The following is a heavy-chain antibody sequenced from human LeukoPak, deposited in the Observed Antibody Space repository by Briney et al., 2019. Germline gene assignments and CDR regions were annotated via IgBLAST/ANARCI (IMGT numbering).Heavy chain of an antibody. D-gene: IGHD4-17*01. V-gene: IGHV4-34*01. CDR2: INHSGST. CDR1: GGSFRGYY. CDR3: ARGLRRKGEDY. Sequence: SETLSLTCAVYGGSFRGYYWSWIRQPPGKGLEWIGEINHSGSTNYNPSLKSRVTISVDTSKNQFSLKLSSVTAADTAVYYCARGLRRKGEDYWGQGTLVTVSS. J-gene: IGHJ4*02.